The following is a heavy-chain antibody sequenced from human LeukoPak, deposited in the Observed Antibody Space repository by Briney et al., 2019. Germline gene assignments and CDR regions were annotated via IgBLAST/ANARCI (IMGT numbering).Heavy chain of an antibody. J-gene: IGHJ1*01. D-gene: IGHD3-22*01. Sequence: GGSLRLSCAASGFTFSNAWMSWVRQAPGKGLEWVGRIKRKTDGGTTDYAAPVEGRFTISRDDSKDTLFLQMNSLKTEDTAVYYCTTDLSELDDSGYYAKYFHHWGQGTLVSVSS. CDR1: GFTFSNAW. V-gene: IGHV3-15*01. CDR2: IKRKTDGGTT. CDR3: TTDLSELDDSGYYAKYFHH.